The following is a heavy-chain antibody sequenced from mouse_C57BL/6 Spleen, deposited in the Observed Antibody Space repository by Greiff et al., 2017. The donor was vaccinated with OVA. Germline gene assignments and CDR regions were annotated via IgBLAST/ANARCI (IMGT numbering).Heavy chain of an antibody. CDR1: GYTFTSYW. D-gene: IGHD1-1*01. V-gene: IGHV1-50*01. CDR2: IDPSDSYT. CDR3: ARPSYGSSDY. Sequence: VQLQQPGAELVKPGASVKLSCKASGYTFTSYWMQWVKQRPGQGLEWIGEIDPSDSYTNYNQKFKGKATLTVDTSSSTAYMQLSSLTSEDSAVYYCARPSYGSSDYWGQGTTLTVSS. J-gene: IGHJ2*01.